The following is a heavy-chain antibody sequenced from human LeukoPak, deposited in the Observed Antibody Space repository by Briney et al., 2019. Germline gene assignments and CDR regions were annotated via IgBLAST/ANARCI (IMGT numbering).Heavy chain of an antibody. D-gene: IGHD2-21*01. J-gene: IGHJ6*02. CDR3: ARVDWDGYYYYYGMDV. Sequence: SKTPSLTCTVSGGSISSDYWSWIRQPPRKRLEWIGYIYYTGNTNYNPSLKSRVTMSLDTSKNQFALNLRSVTAADTAVYYCARVDWDGYYYYYGMDVWGQGTAVTVSS. CDR1: GGSISSDY. CDR2: IYYTGNT. V-gene: IGHV4-59*01.